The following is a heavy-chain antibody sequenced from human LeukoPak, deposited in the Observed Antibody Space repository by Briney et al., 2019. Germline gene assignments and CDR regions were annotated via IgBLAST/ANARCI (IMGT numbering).Heavy chain of an antibody. V-gene: IGHV1-24*01. CDR1: GCTLTELS. CDR2: FDPENGET. J-gene: IGHJ4*02. D-gene: IGHD2-15*01. CDR3: ATDVTGGVVDVTPPRGPGY. Sequence: ASMKVSCRVSGCTLTELSMHWVRQAPGKGLEWMGGFDPENGETIYAQNFQGRVTMTEDTSTDTAYMELRSLRSEDTAVYYCATDVTGGVVDVTPPRGPGYWGQGTLVIVSS.